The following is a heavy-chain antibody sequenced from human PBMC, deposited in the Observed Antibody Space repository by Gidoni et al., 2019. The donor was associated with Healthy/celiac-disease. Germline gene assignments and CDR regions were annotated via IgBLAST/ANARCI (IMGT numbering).Heavy chain of an antibody. Sequence: QVQLVQSGAEVQKPGASVKVSSKASGYPFTSYYMHWVRQAPGQGLEWMGIINPSGGSTSYAQKFQGRVTMTRDTSTSTVYMELSSLRSEDTAVYYCARDRIVGASFDYWGQGTLVTVSS. CDR3: ARDRIVGASFDY. D-gene: IGHD1-26*01. CDR2: INPSGGST. V-gene: IGHV1-46*01. CDR1: GYPFTSYY. J-gene: IGHJ4*02.